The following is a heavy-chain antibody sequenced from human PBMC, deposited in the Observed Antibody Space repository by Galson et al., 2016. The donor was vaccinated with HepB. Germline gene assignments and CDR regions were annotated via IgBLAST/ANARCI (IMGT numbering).Heavy chain of an antibody. J-gene: IGHJ6*02. CDR2: ISAYNGNT. V-gene: IGHV1-18*01. D-gene: IGHD1-26*01. CDR1: GYTFTNFG. CDR3: ARGATEYYYYYGMDV. Sequence: SVKVSSKASGYTFTNFGISWVRQAPGQGLEWMGWISAYNGNTNYAQKLQGRVTMTTDTSTSTAYMELRSLRSDDTAVYYCARGATEYYYYYGMDVWGQGTTVTVSS.